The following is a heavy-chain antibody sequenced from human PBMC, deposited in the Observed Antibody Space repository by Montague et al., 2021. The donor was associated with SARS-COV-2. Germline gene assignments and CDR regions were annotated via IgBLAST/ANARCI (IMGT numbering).Heavy chain of an antibody. D-gene: IGHD6-19*01. J-gene: IGHJ4*02. CDR2: IPISGST. V-gene: IGHV4-61*02. Sequence: TLSLTCTVSGGSISSGSYYWSWIRQPAGKGLEWIGRIPISGSTNYNPSLKSRVTISVDTSKNQFSLKLSSVTAADTAVYYCARDIAVAGLFDHWGQGTLVTVSS. CDR3: ARDIAVAGLFDH. CDR1: GGSISSGSYY.